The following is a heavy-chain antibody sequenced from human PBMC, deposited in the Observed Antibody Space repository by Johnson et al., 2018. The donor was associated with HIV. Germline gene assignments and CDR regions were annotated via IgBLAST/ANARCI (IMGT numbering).Heavy chain of an antibody. CDR1: RFTFSFYA. D-gene: IGHD3-22*01. CDR2: ILYDGSNK. V-gene: IGHV3-30-3*01. CDR3: TTGGVSSGYYFFP. J-gene: IGHJ3*01. Sequence: QVQLVESGGGLVQPGRSLRLSCAASRFTFSFYAMHWVRQAPGKGLEWVALILYDGSNKYYADSVKGRFTISRDNSKNTLYLQMNSLRAEDTAVYYCTTGGVSSGYYFFPWGQGTMVTVSS.